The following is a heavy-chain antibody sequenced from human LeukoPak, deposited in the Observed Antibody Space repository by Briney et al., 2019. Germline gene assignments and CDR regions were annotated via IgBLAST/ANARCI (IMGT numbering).Heavy chain of an antibody. D-gene: IGHD3-10*01. V-gene: IGHV4-30-4*01. Sequence: KPSETLSLTCSVSGGSISSSNYFWSWIRQPPGKGLEWIGNIFYSASTYYNPSLKSRLTISLDTAKNQFSLTLSSVTAADTAVYYCARDDGSGSYSYWGQGTLVTVSS. CDR3: ARDDGSGSYSY. CDR2: IFYSAST. CDR1: GGSISSSNYF. J-gene: IGHJ4*02.